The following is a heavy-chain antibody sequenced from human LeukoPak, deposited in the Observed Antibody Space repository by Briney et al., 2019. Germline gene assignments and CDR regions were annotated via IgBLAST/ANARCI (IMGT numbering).Heavy chain of an antibody. CDR3: AKQLGYCSDGSCYFPY. Sequence: PGGSLRLSCAASGFTFSSYAMSWVRQAPGKGLEWVSAISGSGGSTYYADSVKGRFPISRDNSKSTLCLQMNSLRAEDTAVYYCAKQLGYCSDGSCYFPYWGQGTLVTVSS. CDR1: GFTFSSYA. CDR2: ISGSGGST. J-gene: IGHJ4*02. D-gene: IGHD2-15*01. V-gene: IGHV3-23*01.